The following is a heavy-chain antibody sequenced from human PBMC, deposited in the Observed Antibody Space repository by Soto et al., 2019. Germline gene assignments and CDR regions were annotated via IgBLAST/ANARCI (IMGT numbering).Heavy chain of an antibody. CDR2: IKPSGGST. CDR1: GYTFTSYY. D-gene: IGHD3-10*01. Sequence: ASVKVSCKASGYTFTSYYMHWVRQAPGQGLEWMGVIKPSGGSTSHAQKFQGRVTMTWDTSTSTAYMELSSLGSEDTAVYYCARGGPPDADCWGQGTLVTVSS. V-gene: IGHV1-46*01. J-gene: IGHJ4*02. CDR3: ARGGPPDADC.